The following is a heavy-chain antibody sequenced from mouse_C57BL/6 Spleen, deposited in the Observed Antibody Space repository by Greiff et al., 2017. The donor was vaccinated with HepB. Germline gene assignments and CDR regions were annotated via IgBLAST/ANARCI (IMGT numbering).Heavy chain of an antibody. J-gene: IGHJ4*01. Sequence: VQLQQSGPELVKPGASVKISCKASGYAFSSSWMNWVKQRPGKGLEWIGRIYPGDGDTNYNGKFKGKATLTADKSSSTAYMQLSSLTSEDSAVYFCARSFITTVVATRYAMDYWGQGTSVTVSS. CDR2: IYPGDGDT. V-gene: IGHV1-82*01. CDR1: GYAFSSSW. D-gene: IGHD1-1*01. CDR3: ARSFITTVVATRYAMDY.